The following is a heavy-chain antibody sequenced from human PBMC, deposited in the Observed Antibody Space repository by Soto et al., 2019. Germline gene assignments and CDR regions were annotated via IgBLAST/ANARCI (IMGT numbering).Heavy chain of an antibody. D-gene: IGHD2-21*01. V-gene: IGHV3-11*05. CDR3: ARDLPWGGDKSMTVDY. CDR2: ISSSSSYT. J-gene: IGHJ4*02. Sequence: QVQLVESGGGLVKPGGSLRLSCAASGFTFSDYSMSWIRQAPGKGLEWVSYISSSSSYTNYADSVKGRFTTSRDNAKNSLYLQMNSLRAEDTAMYYCARDLPWGGDKSMTVDYWGQGTLVTVSS. CDR1: GFTFSDYS.